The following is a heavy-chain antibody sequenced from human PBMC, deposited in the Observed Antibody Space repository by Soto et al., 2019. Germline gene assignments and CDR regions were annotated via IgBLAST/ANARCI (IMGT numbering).Heavy chain of an antibody. V-gene: IGHV1-69*02. CDR2: ILPILDRP. D-gene: IGHD2-2*01. CDR3: ATTWHLACTGDNFRRHGYFAL. J-gene: IGHJ2*01. Sequence: QVQLVQSGAEVKKPGSSVKVSCKVSGGTFSSYTINWIRQAPGQGLEWMGRILPILDRPNYAQNFQARVTTTAHNTSSTADLEVSSLRSEATAVDYCATTWHLACTGDNFRRHGYFALWGRGTLVPVS. CDR1: GGTFSSYT.